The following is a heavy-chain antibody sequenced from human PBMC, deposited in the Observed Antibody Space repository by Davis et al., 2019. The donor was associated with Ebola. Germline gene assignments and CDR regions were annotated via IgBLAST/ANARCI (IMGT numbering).Heavy chain of an antibody. J-gene: IGHJ5*02. V-gene: IGHV1-69*05. Sequence: AASVKVSCKASGGTFSSYTISWLRQAPGQGLEWMRGTIPIFGTQKYQQKFQGRVTLTRDTSANTAYMELSSLRSEDTAVYYCARDRRDYDFWSVAPTVGFDPWGQGTLVTVSS. CDR1: GGTFSSYT. CDR2: TIPIFGTQ. D-gene: IGHD3-3*01. CDR3: ARDRRDYDFWSVAPTVGFDP.